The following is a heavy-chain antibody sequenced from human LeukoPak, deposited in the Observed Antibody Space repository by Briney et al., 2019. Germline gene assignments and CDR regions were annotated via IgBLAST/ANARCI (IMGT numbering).Heavy chain of an antibody. J-gene: IGHJ4*02. Sequence: GGSPRLSCAASGFTFSNYAMSWVRQAPGKGLEWVSTISGSGGTTYYADSVKGRFTISRDNSKNTLFLQMNSLRAEDTAVYYCAKIYSRYFDYWGQGTLVTVSS. V-gene: IGHV3-23*01. CDR1: GFTFSNYA. D-gene: IGHD5-18*01. CDR3: AKIYSRYFDY. CDR2: ISGSGGTT.